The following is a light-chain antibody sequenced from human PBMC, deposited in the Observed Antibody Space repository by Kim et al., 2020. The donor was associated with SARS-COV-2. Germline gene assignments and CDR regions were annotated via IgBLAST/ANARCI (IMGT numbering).Light chain of an antibody. CDR3: QRDIRSPDS. Sequence: EILLTQSPVTLSLSPGERATLSCRANQRIGRNYLAWYQHIPGQSPRLLVHDASNRATGIPNRFSGSGSGTDFTLTISRLEPEDIAVYYCQRDIRSPDSFGQGTKLEF. J-gene: IGKJ2*03. CDR2: DAS. CDR1: QRIGRNY. V-gene: IGKV3-20*01.